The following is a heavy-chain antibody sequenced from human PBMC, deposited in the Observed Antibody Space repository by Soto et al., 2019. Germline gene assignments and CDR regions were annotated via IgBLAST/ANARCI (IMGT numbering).Heavy chain of an antibody. CDR2: ITGNAANT. CDR3: AKAARDCGGDCYSSYFDS. Sequence: GGSLRLSCSASRFTFGGYAMSWVRQAPGKGLEWDSGITGNAANTVYADSVKGRFTISRDNPKNALYLQLNSLRAEDTAVYFCAKAARDCGGDCYSSYFDSWGQGALVTVSS. V-gene: IGHV3-23*01. J-gene: IGHJ4*02. CDR1: RFTFGGYA. D-gene: IGHD2-21*02.